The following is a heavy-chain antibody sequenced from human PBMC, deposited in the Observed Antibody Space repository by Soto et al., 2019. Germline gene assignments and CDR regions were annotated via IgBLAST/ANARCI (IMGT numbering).Heavy chain of an antibody. CDR3: ARDLRGGRDIVVVVAAPKTFYYMDV. CDR2: IKQDGSEK. V-gene: IGHV3-7*01. CDR1: GFTFSSYW. D-gene: IGHD2-15*01. Sequence: EVQLVESGGGLVQPGGSLRLSCAASGFTFSSYWMSWVRQAPGKGLEWVANIKQDGSEKYYVDSVKGRFTISRDNAKNSLYLQMNSLRAEDTAVYYCARDLRGGRDIVVVVAAPKTFYYMDVWGKGTTVTVSS. J-gene: IGHJ6*03.